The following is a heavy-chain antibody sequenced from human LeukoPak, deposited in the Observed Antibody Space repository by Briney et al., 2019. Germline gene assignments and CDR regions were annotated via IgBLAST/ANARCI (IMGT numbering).Heavy chain of an antibody. D-gene: IGHD3-10*01. CDR2: LSFDGDEK. CDR1: GFTFNTYS. J-gene: IGHJ4*02. CDR3: AKDRVVRGVIISHYFDY. V-gene: IGHV3-30-3*01. Sequence: GGSLRLSCVASGFTFNTYSMHWVRQAPGRGLEWVAVLSFDGDEKHYADSVKGRFTISRDNSKNTLYLQMNSLRAEDTAVYYCAKDRVVRGVIISHYFDYWGQGTLVTVSS.